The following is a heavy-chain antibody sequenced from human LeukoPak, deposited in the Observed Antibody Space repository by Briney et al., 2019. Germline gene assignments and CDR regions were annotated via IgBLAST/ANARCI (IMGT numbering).Heavy chain of an antibody. D-gene: IGHD3-16*01. J-gene: IGHJ4*02. CDR1: GFVFSTYS. Sequence: PGGSLRLSCAASGFVFSTYSMNWVRQAPGKGLEWVSYITSSSTTIHYADSVRGRFTISRDNAKNSLYLQMNSLRAEDTAAYYCTRDPHALDYWGQGTLVTVSS. CDR3: TRDPHALDY. CDR2: ITSSSTTI. V-gene: IGHV3-48*01.